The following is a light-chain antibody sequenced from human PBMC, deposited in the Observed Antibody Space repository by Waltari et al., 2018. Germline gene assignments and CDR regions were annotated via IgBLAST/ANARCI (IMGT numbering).Light chain of an antibody. CDR2: FGS. J-gene: IGKJ1*01. CDR1: QSLLDTNGYNL. CDR3: MQALQTPWT. Sequence: DIVVTQSPLSLPVTPGEPASISCRSSQSLLDTNGYNLLDWYLQKPGQSPQLLIYFGSNRASGVPDRFSGSGSGRDFTLKISRVEAEDVGVYYCMQALQTPWTFGLGTKVEIK. V-gene: IGKV2-28*01.